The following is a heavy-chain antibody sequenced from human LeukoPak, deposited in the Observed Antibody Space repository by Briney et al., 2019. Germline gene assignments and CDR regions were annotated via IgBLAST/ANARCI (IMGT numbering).Heavy chain of an antibody. J-gene: IGHJ3*02. D-gene: IGHD3-22*01. V-gene: IGHV3-23*01. Sequence: GGSLRLSCAASGFTFSSYAMSWVRQAPGKGLEWVSAISGSGGSTYYADSVKGRFTISRDNSKNTLYLQMNCLRAEDTAVYYCVSFLGDSSGYSSDAFDIWGQGTMVTVSS. CDR1: GFTFSSYA. CDR2: ISGSGGST. CDR3: VSFLGDSSGYSSDAFDI.